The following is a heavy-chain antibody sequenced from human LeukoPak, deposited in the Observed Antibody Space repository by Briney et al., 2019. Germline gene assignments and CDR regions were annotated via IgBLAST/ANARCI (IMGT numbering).Heavy chain of an antibody. V-gene: IGHV4-59*01. CDR1: GGSISSYY. CDR2: IYYSGST. CDR3: ARGRGYSYAD. D-gene: IGHD5-18*01. J-gene: IGHJ4*02. Sequence: PSETLSLTCTVSGGSISSYYWSWIRQPPGKGLEWIGYIYYSGSTNYNPSLESRVTISVDTSKNQFSLKLSSVTAADTAVYYCARGRGYSYADWGQGTLVTVSS.